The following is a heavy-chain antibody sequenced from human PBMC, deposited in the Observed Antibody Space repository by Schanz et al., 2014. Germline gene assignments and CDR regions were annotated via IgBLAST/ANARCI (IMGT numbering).Heavy chain of an antibody. J-gene: IGHJ4*02. CDR3: ARDKGGYYPFDY. Sequence: EVQLVESGGGLVQPGGSLRLSCEASGFTFRDYSMNWVRQAPGKGPEWISYISSYSTIHYADSVKGRFTISRDNARNSLFLQMNSLRDEDTAVYYCARDKGGYYPFDYWGQGTLVTVSS. CDR1: GFTFRDYS. D-gene: IGHD3-3*01. V-gene: IGHV3-48*02. CDR2: ISSYSTI.